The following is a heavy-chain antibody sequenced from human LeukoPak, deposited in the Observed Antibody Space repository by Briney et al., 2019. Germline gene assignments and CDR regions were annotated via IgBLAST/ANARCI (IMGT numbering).Heavy chain of an antibody. CDR1: GYTFTGYY. CDR2: INPNSGGT. V-gene: IGHV1-2*02. D-gene: IGHD6-13*01. J-gene: IGHJ6*02. CDR3: AREEIAEGPPYYYYGMDV. Sequence: GASVKVSCKASGYTFTGYYMHWVRQAPGQGLEWMGWINPNSGGTNYAQKFQGRVTMTRDTSISTAYLELSRLRSDDTAVYYCAREEIAEGPPYYYYGMDVWGQGTTVTVSS.